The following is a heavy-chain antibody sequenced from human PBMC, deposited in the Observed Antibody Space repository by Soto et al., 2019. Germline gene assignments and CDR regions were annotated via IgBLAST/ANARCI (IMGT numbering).Heavy chain of an antibody. J-gene: IGHJ6*02. V-gene: IGHV5-51*01. CDR2: IYPGDSDT. CDR1: GYTFTDYW. D-gene: IGHD4-4*01. Sequence: LGESLKISCXGSGYTFTDYWIGWVRQLPGKGLEWMGIIYPGDSDTRYSPSFQGHVTITVDKSTNTAYLQWNTLRASDTAMYYCARHISNIRYYYYAMDVWDQGTTVTVS. CDR3: ARHISNIRYYYYAMDV.